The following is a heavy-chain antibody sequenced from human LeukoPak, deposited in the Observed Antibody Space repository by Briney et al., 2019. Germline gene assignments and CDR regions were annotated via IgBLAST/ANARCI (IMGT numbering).Heavy chain of an antibody. CDR3: ASWPGMAPHDWFDP. J-gene: IGHJ5*02. V-gene: IGHV3-21*01. Sequence: GGSLRLSCAASGFTFSSYSMNWVRQAPGRGLDWVSSISSSSSYIYYADSVKGRFTISRDNAKSSLYLQMNSLRAEDTAVYYCASWPGMAPHDWFDPWGQGTLVTVSS. D-gene: IGHD5-24*01. CDR1: GFTFSSYS. CDR2: ISSSSSYI.